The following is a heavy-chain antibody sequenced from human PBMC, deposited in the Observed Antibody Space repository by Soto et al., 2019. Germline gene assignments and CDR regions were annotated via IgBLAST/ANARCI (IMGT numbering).Heavy chain of an antibody. D-gene: IGHD2-2*01. CDR3: ARVRRYCSSTSCHGGAYYYMDV. CDR2: IYYSGST. J-gene: IGHJ6*03. CDR1: GGSISSYY. V-gene: IGHV4-59*01. Sequence: SETLSLTCTVSGGSISSYYWSWIRQPPGKGLEWIGYIYYSGSTNYNPSLKSRVTISVDTSKNQFSLKLSSVTAADTAVYYCARVRRYCSSTSCHGGAYYYMDVWGKGTTVTVSS.